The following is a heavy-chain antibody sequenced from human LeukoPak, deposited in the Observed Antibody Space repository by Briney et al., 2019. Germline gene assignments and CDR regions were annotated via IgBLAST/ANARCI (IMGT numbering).Heavy chain of an antibody. CDR2: IYHSGST. V-gene: IGHV4-38-2*02. CDR1: GGSISSYY. J-gene: IGHJ4*02. CDR3: ARVGTAVAGTREGY. D-gene: IGHD6-19*01. Sequence: SETLSLTCTVSGGSISSYYWGWIRQPPGKGLEWIGSIYHSGSTYYNPSLKSRVTISVDTSKNQFSLKLSSVTAADTAVYYCARVGTAVAGTREGYWGQGTLVTVSS.